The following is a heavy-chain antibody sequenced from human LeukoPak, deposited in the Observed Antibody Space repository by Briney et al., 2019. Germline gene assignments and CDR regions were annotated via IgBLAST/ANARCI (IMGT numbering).Heavy chain of an antibody. CDR2: IYTSGST. D-gene: IGHD5-18*01. CDR1: GGFIATSNW. J-gene: IGHJ4*02. V-gene: IGHV4-4*02. Sequence: SGTLSLTCAVSGGFIATSNWWTWVRQSPGKGLEWIGRIYTSGSTNYNPSLKSRVTISVDTSKNQFSLKLSYVTAADTAVYYCARSDPPRGYSYGSFDYWGQGTLVTVSS. CDR3: ARSDPPRGYSYGSFDY.